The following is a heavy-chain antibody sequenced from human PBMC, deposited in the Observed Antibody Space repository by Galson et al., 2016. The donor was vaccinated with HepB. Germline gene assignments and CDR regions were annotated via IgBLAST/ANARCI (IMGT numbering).Heavy chain of an antibody. CDR1: GGFIYSSGYA. Sequence: TLSLTCDVSGGFIYSSGYAWSWIRQPRGKSLEWLGHLHHSGQPYNNPSLQSRLTLSVDRSMNQFSLQLTSMTATATAVYYCARVRCRGGACFSWWRLHGFDVWGQGTIVTVST. J-gene: IGHJ3*01. V-gene: IGHV4-30-2*01. CDR3: ARVRCRGGACFSWWRLHGFDV. D-gene: IGHD2-15*01. CDR2: LHHSGQP.